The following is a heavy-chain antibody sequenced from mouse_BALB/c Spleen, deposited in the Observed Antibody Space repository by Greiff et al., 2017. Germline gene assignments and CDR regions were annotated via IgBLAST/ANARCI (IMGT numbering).Heavy chain of an antibody. CDR1: GYAFTNYW. D-gene: IGHD1-1*01. Sequence: QVQLQQSGAELVRPGTSVKISCKASGYAFTNYWLGWVKQRPGHGLEWIGDIYPGSGNTYYNEKFKGKATLTADKSSSTAYMQLSSLTSEDSAVYFCARSITTVVATYLYWYFDVWGAGTTVTVSS. CDR3: ARSITTVVATYLYWYFDV. J-gene: IGHJ1*01. CDR2: IYPGSGNT. V-gene: IGHV1-63*01.